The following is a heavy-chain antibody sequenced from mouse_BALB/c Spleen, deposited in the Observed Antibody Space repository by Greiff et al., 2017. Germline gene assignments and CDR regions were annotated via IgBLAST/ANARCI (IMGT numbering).Heavy chain of an antibody. CDR1: GYTFTSYW. J-gene: IGHJ4*01. V-gene: IGHV1-69*02. CDR3: TRYDYSYAMDY. CDR2: IYPSDSYT. D-gene: IGHD2-4*01. Sequence: VQLQQPGAELVRPGASVKLSCKASGYTFTSYWINWVKQRPGQGLEWIGNIYPSDSYTNYNQKFKDKATLTVDKSSSTAYMQLSSPTSEDSAVYYCTRYDYSYAMDYWGQGTSVTVSS.